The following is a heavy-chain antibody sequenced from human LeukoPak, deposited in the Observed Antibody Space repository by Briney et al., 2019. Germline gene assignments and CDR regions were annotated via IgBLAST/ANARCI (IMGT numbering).Heavy chain of an antibody. V-gene: IGHV4-34*01. D-gene: IGHD3-22*01. CDR2: INHSGNT. CDR1: GGSFSGYY. CDR3: ARGPYSYDSSGAFDI. Sequence: PSETLSLTCAVYGGSFSGYYWTWIRQPPGRGLEWIGEINHSGNTNYNPSLKSRVTISVDTSKNQVSLELTSVTAADTAVYYCARGPYSYDSSGAFDIWGQGTMVTVSS. J-gene: IGHJ3*02.